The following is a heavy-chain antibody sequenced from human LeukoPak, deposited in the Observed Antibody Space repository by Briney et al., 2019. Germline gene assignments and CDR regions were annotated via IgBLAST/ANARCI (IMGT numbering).Heavy chain of an antibody. CDR2: ISSSGSTI. CDR1: GFTFSSYE. J-gene: IGHJ6*02. CDR3: ASLDYYYYYGMDV. V-gene: IGHV3-48*03. Sequence: GGSLGLSCAASGFTFSSYEMNWVRQAPGKGLEWVSYISSSGSTIYYADSVKGRFTISRDNAKNSLYLQMNSLRAEDTAVYYCASLDYYYYYGMDVWGQGTTVTVSS.